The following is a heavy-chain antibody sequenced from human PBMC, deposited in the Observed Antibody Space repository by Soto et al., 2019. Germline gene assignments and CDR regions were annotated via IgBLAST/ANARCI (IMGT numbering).Heavy chain of an antibody. Sequence: SETLSLTCTVSGGSISSSSYYWGWIRQPPGEGLEWIGNVYYGGSTYYNPSLKSRVTISVETSKSQFSLKLSSVTAADTAVYYCARDECQCRGRDDYGFDIWGQGTTVTVSS. CDR1: GGSISSSSYY. J-gene: IGHJ6*02. V-gene: IGHV4-39*01. CDR3: ARDECQCRGRDDYGFDI. CDR2: VYYGGST. D-gene: IGHD2-15*01.